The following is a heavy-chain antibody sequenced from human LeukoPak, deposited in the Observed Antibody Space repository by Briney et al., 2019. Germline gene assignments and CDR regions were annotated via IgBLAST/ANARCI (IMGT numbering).Heavy chain of an antibody. CDR3: GPSRWQQLLVDY. D-gene: IGHD5-24*01. CDR1: GGAISSNNYY. Sequence: SETLSLTCTVSGGAISSNNYYWVWIRQPPGKGLEWIGSVSYSGGTYYNPSLKSRVTISVDTSRNQFSLKVSSVTAADTAVYYCGPSRWQQLLVDYWGRGTLVTVSS. J-gene: IGHJ4*02. V-gene: IGHV4-39*01. CDR2: VSYSGGT.